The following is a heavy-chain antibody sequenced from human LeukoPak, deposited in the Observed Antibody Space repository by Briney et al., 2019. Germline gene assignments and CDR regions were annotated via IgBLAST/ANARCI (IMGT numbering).Heavy chain of an antibody. CDR1: GGSMSSSSYY. CDR3: ARLPTVTFFDY. CDR2: IYYSGST. V-gene: IGHV4-39*01. D-gene: IGHD4-17*01. J-gene: IGHJ4*02. Sequence: SETLSLTCTVSGGSMSSSSYYWGWIRQPPGKGLEWIGSIYYSGSTNYNPSLKSRVTISVDTSKNQFSLKLSSVTAADTAVYYCARLPTVTFFDYWGQGTLVTVSS.